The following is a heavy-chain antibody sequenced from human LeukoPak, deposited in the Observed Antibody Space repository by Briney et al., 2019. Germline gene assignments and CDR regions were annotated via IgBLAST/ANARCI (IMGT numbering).Heavy chain of an antibody. V-gene: IGHV4-34*01. Sequence: SETLSLTCAVYGGSFSGYYWSWIRQPPGKGLEWIGEINHSGSTYYNPSLKSRVTISVDTSKNQFSLKLSSVTAADTAVYYCARGRYDFWSGSNDAFDIWGQGTMVTVSS. CDR2: INHSGST. CDR1: GGSFSGYY. J-gene: IGHJ3*02. CDR3: ARGRYDFWSGSNDAFDI. D-gene: IGHD3-3*01.